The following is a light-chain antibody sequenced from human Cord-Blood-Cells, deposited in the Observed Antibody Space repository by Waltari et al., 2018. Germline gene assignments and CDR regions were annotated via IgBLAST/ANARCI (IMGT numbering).Light chain of an antibody. CDR2: GEA. CDR1: QSVSSN. J-gene: IGKJ2*01. Sequence: EIVMTQSPATLSVSPGERATLSCRASQSVSSNLAWYQQKPGQAPRLLSYGEATRATGIPARFSCSGSGTEFTLTISSLQSEDFAVYYCQQYKNWPYTFGQGTKLEIK. CDR3: QQYKNWPYT. V-gene: IGKV3-15*01.